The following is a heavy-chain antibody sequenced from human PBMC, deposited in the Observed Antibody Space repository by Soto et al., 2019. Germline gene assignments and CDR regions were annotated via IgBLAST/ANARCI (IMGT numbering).Heavy chain of an antibody. D-gene: IGHD6-13*01. Sequence: QVQLVQSGAEVKKPGSSVKVSCKASGGTFSSYTISWVRQAPGQGLEWMGRIIPILGIANYAQKFQGRVTXTXDXXTSTAYMELSRLRSEDTAVYYCARNPPDVGQHLDYWGQGTLVTVSS. CDR3: ARNPPDVGQHLDY. J-gene: IGHJ4*02. CDR1: GGTFSSYT. V-gene: IGHV1-69*02. CDR2: IIPILGIA.